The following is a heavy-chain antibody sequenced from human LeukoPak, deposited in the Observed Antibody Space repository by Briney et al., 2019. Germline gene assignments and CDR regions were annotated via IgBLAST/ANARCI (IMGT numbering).Heavy chain of an antibody. D-gene: IGHD3-9*01. Sequence: PSETLSLTCAVSGYSISSGYYCGWIRQPPGKGLEWIGSIYHSGSTYYNPSLKSRVTISVDTSKNQFSLKLSSVTAADTAVYYCARTVLRYFDWLSQGWFDPWGQGTLVTVSS. J-gene: IGHJ5*02. CDR1: GYSISSGYY. CDR3: ARTVLRYFDWLSQGWFDP. CDR2: IYHSGST. V-gene: IGHV4-38-2*01.